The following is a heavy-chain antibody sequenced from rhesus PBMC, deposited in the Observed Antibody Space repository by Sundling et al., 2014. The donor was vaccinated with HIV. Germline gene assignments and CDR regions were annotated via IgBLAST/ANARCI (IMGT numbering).Heavy chain of an antibody. Sequence: QVQLQESGPGLVKPSETLSLTCAVSGGSISDSYFWSWIRQPPGKGLEWIGYIYGRGGSTYYNPSLESRVAISTDTSKNQFSLKLTSVTAADTAVYYCARVPSIWGPGVLVTVSS. V-gene: IGHV4-106*01. CDR1: GGSISDSYF. CDR2: IYGRGGST. J-gene: IGHJ5-1*01. CDR3: ARVPSI.